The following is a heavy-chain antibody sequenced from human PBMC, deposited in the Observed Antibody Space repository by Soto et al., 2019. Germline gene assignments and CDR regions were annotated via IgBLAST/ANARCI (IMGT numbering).Heavy chain of an antibody. CDR2: VFDSGKT. Sequence: QVQLQESGPGLVKPSQTLSLTCSVSGGSIPSGGYSWTWIRHQPGKALQWIGYVFDSGKTYYNPSLKGRLTISVDTAKNLFSLELSSVTAADTAVYFCARGSGYYRNFDSWGQGTLVSVSS. J-gene: IGHJ4*02. V-gene: IGHV4-31*02. CDR3: ARGSGYYRNFDS. CDR1: GGSIPSGGYS. D-gene: IGHD3-3*01.